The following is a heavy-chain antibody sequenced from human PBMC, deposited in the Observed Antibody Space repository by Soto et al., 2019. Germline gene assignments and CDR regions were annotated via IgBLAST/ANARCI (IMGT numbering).Heavy chain of an antibody. CDR2: IIPIFGTA. D-gene: IGHD2-15*01. J-gene: IGHJ4*02. CDR3: ARVALDCSGGSCYSADY. V-gene: IGHV1-69*13. CDR1: GGTFSSYA. Sequence: ASVKVSCKASGGTFSSYAISWVRQAPGQGLEWMGGIIPIFGTANYAQKFQGRVTITADESTSTAYMELSSLRSEDTAVYYCARVALDCSGGSCYSADYWGQGTLVTVSS.